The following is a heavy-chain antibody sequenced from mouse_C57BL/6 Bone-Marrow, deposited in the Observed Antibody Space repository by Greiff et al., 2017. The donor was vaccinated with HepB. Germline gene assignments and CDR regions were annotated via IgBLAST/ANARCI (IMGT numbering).Heavy chain of an antibody. V-gene: IGHV14-2*01. Sequence: EVQLQESGAELVKPGASVKLSCTASGFNIKDYYMHWVKQRTEQGLEWIGRIDPEDGETKYAPKFQGKATITADTSSNTAYLQLSSLTSEDTAVYYCARERVRGDGSSYSVGYYFDYWGQGTTLTVSS. CDR3: ARERVRGDGSSYSVGYYFDY. CDR2: IDPEDGET. J-gene: IGHJ2*01. CDR1: GFNIKDYY. D-gene: IGHD1-1*01.